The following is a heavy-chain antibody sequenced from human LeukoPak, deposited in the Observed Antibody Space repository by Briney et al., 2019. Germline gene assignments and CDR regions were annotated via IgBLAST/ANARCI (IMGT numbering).Heavy chain of an antibody. CDR3: AGQYTVYDAFDY. D-gene: IGHD5/OR15-5a*01. J-gene: IGHJ4*02. CDR2: IYYRGST. CDR1: GDSISSSGHY. Sequence: PSETLSLTCTVSGDSISSSGHYWAWIRQAPGKGLEWIGSIYYRGSTYYNPSLKSRVTISIDTSKNQFSLKLSSVTAADTAVYYCAGQYTVYDAFDYWGQGTLVAVSS. V-gene: IGHV4-39*07.